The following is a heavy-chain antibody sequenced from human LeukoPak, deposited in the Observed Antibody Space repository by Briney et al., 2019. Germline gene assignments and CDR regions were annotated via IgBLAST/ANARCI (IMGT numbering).Heavy chain of an antibody. CDR1: GYTFTSHA. Sequence: ASVKLSCKASGYTFTSHAIHWVRQAPGQGLEWMGWINTITGNPTYAQSLTGRIVFSLDTSVSTAYLQISSLKTEDTGVYYCARGQYGDYGGGFDPWGQGTLVTVSS. CDR3: ARGQYGDYGGGFDP. J-gene: IGHJ5*02. CDR2: INTITGNP. D-gene: IGHD4-17*01. V-gene: IGHV7-4-1*02.